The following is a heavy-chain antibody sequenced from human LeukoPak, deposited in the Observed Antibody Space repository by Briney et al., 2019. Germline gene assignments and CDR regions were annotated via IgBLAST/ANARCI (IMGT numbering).Heavy chain of an antibody. J-gene: IGHJ6*04. CDR1: GFTFSSYC. Sequence: PGGSLRLSCVGSGFTFSSYCMHWVRQAPGKGLVWVSRINTDGSSTSYADSVKGRFTISRDNAKNTLYLQMKSLRAEDTAVYYCARGNYDFWSGYCGVWGKGTTVTVSS. V-gene: IGHV3-74*01. D-gene: IGHD3-3*01. CDR3: ARGNYDFWSGYCGV. CDR2: INTDGSST.